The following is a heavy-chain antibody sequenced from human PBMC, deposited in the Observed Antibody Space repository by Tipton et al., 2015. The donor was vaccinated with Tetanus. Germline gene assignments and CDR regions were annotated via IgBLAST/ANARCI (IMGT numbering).Heavy chain of an antibody. Sequence: SLRLSCSASGFTFSSYAMHWVRQAPGKGLEYVSAISSNGGSTYYADSVKGRFTISRDDSKNTLYLQMSSLRAEDTAVYYCVKDGVVAAIAYWGQGTLVTVSP. CDR3: VKDGVVAAIAY. J-gene: IGHJ4*02. D-gene: IGHD2-15*01. CDR2: ISSNGGST. CDR1: GFTFSSYA. V-gene: IGHV3-64D*08.